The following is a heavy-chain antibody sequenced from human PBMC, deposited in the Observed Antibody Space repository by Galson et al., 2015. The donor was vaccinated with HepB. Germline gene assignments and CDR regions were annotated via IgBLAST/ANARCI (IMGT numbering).Heavy chain of an antibody. CDR1: GFTFSSYW. CDR2: IKQDGSEK. J-gene: IGHJ3*02. CDR3: ARGPRGCSGGSCAHDAFDI. D-gene: IGHD2-15*01. Sequence: SLRLSCAASGFTFSSYWMRWVRQAPGKGLEWVANIKQDGSEKYYVDSVKGRFTISRDNAKNSLYLQMNSLRAEDTAVYYCARGPRGCSGGSCAHDAFDIWGQGTMVTVSS. V-gene: IGHV3-7*01.